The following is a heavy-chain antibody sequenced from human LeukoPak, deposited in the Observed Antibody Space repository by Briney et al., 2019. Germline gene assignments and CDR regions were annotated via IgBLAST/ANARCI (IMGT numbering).Heavy chain of an antibody. CDR3: ASKVTTGY. V-gene: IGHV3-66*01. J-gene: IGHJ4*02. CDR1: GLTVSSTY. CDR2: IYSGGTT. D-gene: IGHD4-17*01. Sequence: GGSLRLSCVLSGLTVSSTYMSWVRQAPGKGLEWVAVIYSGGTTNYADSVKGRFIVYRDSSKNTLYLQMNSLRAADTAVYYCASKVTTGYWGQGTLVTVSS.